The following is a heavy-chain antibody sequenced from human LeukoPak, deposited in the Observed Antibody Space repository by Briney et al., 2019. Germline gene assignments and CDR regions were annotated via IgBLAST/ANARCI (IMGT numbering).Heavy chain of an antibody. Sequence: ASVKVSCKASGYTFTNYYMHWVRQAPGQGLEWMGWINPNSGGTNSAQKFQGRVTMTGDTSISTAYMELSRLTSDDTAVYYCARHPYSGSYHFDYWGQGTLVTVSS. CDR2: INPNSGGT. V-gene: IGHV1-2*02. J-gene: IGHJ4*02. D-gene: IGHD1-26*01. CDR1: GYTFTNYY. CDR3: ARHPYSGSYHFDY.